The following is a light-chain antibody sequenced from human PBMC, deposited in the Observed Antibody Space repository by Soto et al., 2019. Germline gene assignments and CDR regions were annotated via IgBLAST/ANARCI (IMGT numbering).Light chain of an antibody. CDR2: KAS. CDR1: QSISSW. CDR3: QQYSSYWT. Sequence: DIQMTQSPSTLSASVGDRVTITCRASQSISSWLAWYQQKPGKAPKLLIYKASSLASGVPSRFSGSGSVAEFTLTLSSLRPDDFATYSCQQYSSYWTFGQGTKVEIK. J-gene: IGKJ1*01. V-gene: IGKV1-5*03.